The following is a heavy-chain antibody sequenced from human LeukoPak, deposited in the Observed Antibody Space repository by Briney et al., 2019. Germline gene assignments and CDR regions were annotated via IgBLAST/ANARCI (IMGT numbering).Heavy chain of an antibody. Sequence: ASVKVSCKASGYIFTSFDINWVRQAAGQGLEWMGWMNPNSGNTGYAEKFQGRVTMTRNTSTSIAYMELSSLRSEDTAVYYCARGGYPNGWLHLNWGQGTVVTVSS. CDR3: ARGGYPNGWLHLN. CDR1: GYIFTSFD. CDR2: MNPNSGNT. V-gene: IGHV1-8*02. J-gene: IGHJ4*02. D-gene: IGHD3-22*01.